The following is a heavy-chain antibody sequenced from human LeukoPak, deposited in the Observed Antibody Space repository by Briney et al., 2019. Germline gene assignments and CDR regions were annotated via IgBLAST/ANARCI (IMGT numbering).Heavy chain of an antibody. Sequence: KPSETLSLTCAVYGGSFSGYYWSWIRQPPGKGLEWIGEINHSGSTNYNPSLKSRVTISVDTSKNQFSLKLSSVTAADTAVYYCAGERRGSRYCSSTSCSANWFDPWGQGTLVTVSS. CDR3: AGERRGSRYCSSTSCSANWFDP. CDR1: GGSFSGYY. V-gene: IGHV4-34*01. J-gene: IGHJ5*02. D-gene: IGHD2-2*01. CDR2: INHSGST.